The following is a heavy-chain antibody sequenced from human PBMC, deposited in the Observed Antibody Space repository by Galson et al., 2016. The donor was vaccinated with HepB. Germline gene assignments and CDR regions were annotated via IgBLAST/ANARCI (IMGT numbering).Heavy chain of an antibody. D-gene: IGHD6-19*01. Sequence: SVKVSCKASGYTFTSYDINWVRQATGQGLEWMGWMNPNSGSTGYAQNFQGRVTLTRNTSITTAYMELSSLRSDDTAVYYCARGPFLGGWHPYIAYWGQGTLVTVSS. CDR3: ARGPFLGGWHPYIAY. V-gene: IGHV1-8*01. CDR2: MNPNSGST. J-gene: IGHJ4*02. CDR1: GYTFTSYD.